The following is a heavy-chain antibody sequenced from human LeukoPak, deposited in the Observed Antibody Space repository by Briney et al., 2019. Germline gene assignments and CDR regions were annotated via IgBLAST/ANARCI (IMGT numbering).Heavy chain of an antibody. CDR3: ARENGAYCSGGSCYDAFDI. V-gene: IGHV1-2*02. CDR2: INPNSGGT. CDR1: GYTFTGFY. J-gene: IGHJ3*02. D-gene: IGHD2-15*01. Sequence: GASVNVSSKASGYTFTGFYMHWVRQAPGQGLEWMGWINPNSGGTNYAQKFQGRVTMTRDTSISTTSMELSGLRSDDTAVYYCARENGAYCSGGSCYDAFDIWGQGTMVTVSS.